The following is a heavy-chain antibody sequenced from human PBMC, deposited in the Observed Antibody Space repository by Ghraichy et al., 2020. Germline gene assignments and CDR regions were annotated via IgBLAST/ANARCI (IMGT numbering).Heavy chain of an antibody. CDR2: IFYSGST. D-gene: IGHD3-10*01. V-gene: IGHV4-59*01. CDR3: ARMGGYKAPLWY. CDR1: GASIRTYF. J-gene: IGHJ4*02. Sequence: SQTLSLTCTVSGASIRTYFWSWIRQPPGKGLEWIGDIFYSGSTNYNPSLKSRVTISVDASNNQFSLNLSSVTAADTAVYYCARMGGYKAPLWYWGQGTLVAVPS.